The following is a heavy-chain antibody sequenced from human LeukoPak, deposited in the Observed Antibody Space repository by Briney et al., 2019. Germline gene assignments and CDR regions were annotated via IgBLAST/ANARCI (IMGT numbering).Heavy chain of an antibody. V-gene: IGHV1-58*01. Sequence: SVKVSCKASGFTFTSSAVQWVRQARGQRLEWIGWIVVGSGNTNYAQKFQERATITRDMSTSTAYMELSSLRSEDTAVYYCAAPRGYYGSGSNYYYYMDVWGKGTTVTVSS. J-gene: IGHJ6*03. CDR1: GFTFTSSA. D-gene: IGHD3-10*01. CDR2: IVVGSGNT. CDR3: AAPRGYYGSGSNYYYYMDV.